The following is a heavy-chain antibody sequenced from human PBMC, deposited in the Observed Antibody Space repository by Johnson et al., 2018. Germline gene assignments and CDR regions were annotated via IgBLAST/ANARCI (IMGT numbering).Heavy chain of an antibody. V-gene: IGHV3-13*01. CDR3: ARVNVDTDMVWSRRQHHYYYMDV. J-gene: IGHJ6*03. CDR2: TVTAGDT. CDR1: GFTFSSYA. Sequence: EVQLLESGGGLVKPGGSLRLSCVASGFTFSSYAMSWVRQAPGRGLEWVSGTVTAGDTYYPGSVKGRFTISRENVKNSLYLQMNSLRAGDTAVYYCARVNVDTDMVWSRRQHHYYYMDVWGKGTTVTVSS. D-gene: IGHD5-18*01.